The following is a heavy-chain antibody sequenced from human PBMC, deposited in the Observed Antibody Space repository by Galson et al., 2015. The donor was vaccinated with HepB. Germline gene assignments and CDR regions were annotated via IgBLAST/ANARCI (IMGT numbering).Heavy chain of an antibody. V-gene: IGHV1-58*01. D-gene: IGHD6-13*01. CDR1: GFTFTSSA. Sequence: SVKVSCKASGFTFTSSAVQWVRQARGQRLEWIGWIVVGSGNTNYAQKFQERVTITRDMSTSTAYMELSSLRSEDTAVYYCAADYGIAAAAYYYYYGMDVWGQGTTVTVSS. CDR2: IVVGSGNT. CDR3: AADYGIAAAAYYYYYGMDV. J-gene: IGHJ6*02.